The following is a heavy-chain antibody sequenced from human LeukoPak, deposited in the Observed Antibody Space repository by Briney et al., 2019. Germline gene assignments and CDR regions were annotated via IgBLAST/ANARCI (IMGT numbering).Heavy chain of an antibody. D-gene: IGHD3-3*01. CDR1: GGTFSSYA. J-gene: IGHJ4*02. CDR3: AREPRIGYDFWSGYPYFDY. V-gene: IGHV1-69*13. Sequence: SVKVSCKASGGTFSSYAISWVRQAPGQGLEWMGGIIPIFGTANYAQKFQGRVTITADESTSTAYMELSSPRSEDTAVYYCAREPRIGYDFWSGYPYFDYWGQGTLVTVSS. CDR2: IIPIFGTA.